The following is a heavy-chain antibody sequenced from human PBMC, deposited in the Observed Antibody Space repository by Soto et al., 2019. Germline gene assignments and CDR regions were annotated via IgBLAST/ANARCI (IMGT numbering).Heavy chain of an antibody. CDR1: GGTFSSYA. CDR3: ARDRDYYDSRGYNYYYGMDV. V-gene: IGHV1-69*13. Sequence: ASVKVSCKASGGTFSSYAISWVRQAPGQGLEWMGGIIPIFGTANYAQKFQGRVTITADESTSTAYMELSSLRSEDTAVYYCARDRDYYDSRGYNYYYGMDVWGQGTTVTV. J-gene: IGHJ6*02. CDR2: IIPIFGTA. D-gene: IGHD3-22*01.